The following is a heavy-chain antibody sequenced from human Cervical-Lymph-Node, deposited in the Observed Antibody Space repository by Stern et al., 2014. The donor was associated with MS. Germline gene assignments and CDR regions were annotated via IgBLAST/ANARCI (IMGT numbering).Heavy chain of an antibody. CDR1: GGSISSYY. J-gene: IGHJ5*02. CDR3: ARGAGWFDP. V-gene: IGHV4-59*01. CDR2: IDISGST. Sequence: QLQLQESGPGLVKPSETLSLTCTVSGGSISSYYWSWIRQPPGKGLEWIGDIDISGSTNYNPSLNSRVTISVDTSKNQFSLKLSSVTAADTSVYYCARGAGWFDPWGQGTLVTVSS.